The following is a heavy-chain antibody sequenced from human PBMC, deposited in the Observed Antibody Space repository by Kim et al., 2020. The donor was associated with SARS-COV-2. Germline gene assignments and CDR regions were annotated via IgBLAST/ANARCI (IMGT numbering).Heavy chain of an antibody. J-gene: IGHJ6*01. CDR3: AKGLGYCSGGSCYSADYYGMVA. V-gene: IGHV3-30*18. D-gene: IGHD2-15*01. CDR2: ISYNGSNK. Sequence: GGSLRLSCAASGFTFSSYGMHWVRQAPGKGLEWVAVISYNGSNKYYADSVKGRFTISRDNSKNTLYLQMNSLRAEDTAVYYCAKGLGYCSGGSCYSADYYGMVAWGHGTT. CDR1: GFTFSSYG.